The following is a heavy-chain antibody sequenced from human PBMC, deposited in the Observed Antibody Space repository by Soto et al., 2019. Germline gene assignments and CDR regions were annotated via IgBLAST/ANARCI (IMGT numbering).Heavy chain of an antibody. D-gene: IGHD6-13*01. CDR3: ARDRIEAAGTPRFDYYYGMDV. Sequence: GGSLRLSCAASGFTVSSTYMTWVRQAPGKGLEWVSVIYGGLTTSYADSVKGRFTISRDNSKNTLFLQMNSLRAEDTAVYYCARDRIEAAGTPRFDYYYGMDVWGQGTTVTVSS. V-gene: IGHV3-53*01. CDR1: GFTVSSTY. CDR2: IYGGLTT. J-gene: IGHJ6*02.